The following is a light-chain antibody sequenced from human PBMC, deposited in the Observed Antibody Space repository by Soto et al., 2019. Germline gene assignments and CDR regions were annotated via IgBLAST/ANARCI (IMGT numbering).Light chain of an antibody. J-gene: IGKJ5*01. V-gene: IGKV1-13*02. Sequence: IQMTQSPSSLSASVEDRVIITCRASQSISNHLNWYQQKPGKAPNLLIYDASSLESGVPSRFSGSGSGTEFTLTIGGLQPDDFATYYCQQFNSYPITFGQGTRLEIK. CDR2: DAS. CDR3: QQFNSYPIT. CDR1: QSISNH.